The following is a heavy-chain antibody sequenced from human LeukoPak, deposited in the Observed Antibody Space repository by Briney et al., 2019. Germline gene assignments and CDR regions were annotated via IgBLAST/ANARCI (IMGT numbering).Heavy chain of an antibody. CDR1: GFTFSTYV. CDR2: ISGSGGST. Sequence: GGSLRLSCAASGFTFSTYVMTWVRQAPGKGLEWVSTISGSGGSTYYADSVKGRFTISRDNAKNSLYLQMNSLRAEDTAVYYCARVALPTYCSSTSCYGDYWGQGTLVTVSS. CDR3: ARVALPTYCSSTSCYGDY. J-gene: IGHJ4*02. V-gene: IGHV3-23*01. D-gene: IGHD2-2*01.